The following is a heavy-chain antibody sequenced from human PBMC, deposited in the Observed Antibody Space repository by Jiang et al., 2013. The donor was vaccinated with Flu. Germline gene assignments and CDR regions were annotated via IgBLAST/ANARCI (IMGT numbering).Heavy chain of an antibody. CDR1: GGSISSYY. D-gene: IGHD6-6*01. V-gene: IGHV4-59*12. CDR3: ARTGSSFLNWFDS. Sequence: SGGSISSYYWSWIRQPPGKGLEWIGYIYYSGSTNYNPSLKSRVTISVDASKNQFSLKLSSVTAADTALYYCARTGSSFLNWFDSWGQGTLVTVSS. J-gene: IGHJ5*01. CDR2: IYYSGST.